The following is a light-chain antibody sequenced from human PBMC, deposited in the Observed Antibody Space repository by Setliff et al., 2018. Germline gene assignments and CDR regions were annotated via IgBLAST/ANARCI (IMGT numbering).Light chain of an antibody. CDR2: GNS. J-gene: IGLJ1*01. Sequence: QSVLTQPPSVSGAPGQRVTISCTGSSSNIGAGYDVHWYQQLPGTAPKLLIYGNSNRPSGVPDRFSGSKPGTSASLVITGLQAEDEADYYCQSYDSSLSGSGVFGTGTKVTVL. CDR1: SSNIGAGYD. CDR3: QSYDSSLSGSGV. V-gene: IGLV1-40*01.